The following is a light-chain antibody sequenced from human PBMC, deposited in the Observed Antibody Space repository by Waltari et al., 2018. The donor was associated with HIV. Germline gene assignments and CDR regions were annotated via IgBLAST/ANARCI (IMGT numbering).Light chain of an antibody. CDR1: QTVSSNY. J-gene: IGKJ3*01. Sequence: EIVLTQSPGTLSLSPGERVTLSCRASQTVSSNYLAWYQQKPGQAPRLLIYGTSSRAIGIPDRFSGSGSGTDFTLTINRLEPEDFAVYYCQQYGSSPTFGPGTKVDIK. CDR2: GTS. CDR3: QQYGSSPT. V-gene: IGKV3-20*01.